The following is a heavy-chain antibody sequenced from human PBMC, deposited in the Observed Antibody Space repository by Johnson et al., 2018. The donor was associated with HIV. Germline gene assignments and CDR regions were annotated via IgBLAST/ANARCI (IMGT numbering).Heavy chain of an antibody. J-gene: IGHJ3*02. CDR2: INWNGGST. V-gene: IGHV3-20*04. CDR1: GFTFDDYG. D-gene: IGHD3-10*01. Sequence: VQLVESGGGVVRPGGSLRLSCAAPGFTFDDYGMSWVRQAPGKGLEWVSGINWNGGSTGYADSVKGRFTISRDNAKNSLYLQMNSLRAEDTALYYCARDLYYGSGSSVAFDIWGQGTMVTVSS. CDR3: ARDLYYGSGSSVAFDI.